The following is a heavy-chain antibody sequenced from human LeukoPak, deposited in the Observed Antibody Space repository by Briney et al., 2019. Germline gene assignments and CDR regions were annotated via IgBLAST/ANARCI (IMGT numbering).Heavy chain of an antibody. V-gene: IGHV3-20*04. CDR3: ATNYYDFWSGYYTSYRAFDI. D-gene: IGHD3-3*01. J-gene: IGHJ3*02. CDR1: GFTFDDYG. CDR2: INWNGGST. Sequence: GGSLRLSCAASGFTFDDYGMSWVRQAPGKGLEWVSGINWNGGSTGYADSVKGRFTISRDNAKNSLYLQMNSLRAEDTALYYCATNYYDFWSGYYTSYRAFDIWGQGTMVTVSS.